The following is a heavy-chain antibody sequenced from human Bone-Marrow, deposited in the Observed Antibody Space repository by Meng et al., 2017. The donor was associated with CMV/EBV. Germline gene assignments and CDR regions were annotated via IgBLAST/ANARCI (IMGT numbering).Heavy chain of an antibody. V-gene: IGHV3-7*01. J-gene: IGHJ4*02. Sequence: GESLKISCAASGFTFSNYWMTWLRQAPGRGLELVAHIKEDGSEKYFVGSVKGRFTISRDNAKNSLYLQMNSLRAEDTAVYYCARASYCSITSCTLGYWGQGTLVTFSS. CDR1: GFTFSNYW. CDR2: IKEDGSEK. CDR3: ARASYCSITSCTLGY. D-gene: IGHD2-2*01.